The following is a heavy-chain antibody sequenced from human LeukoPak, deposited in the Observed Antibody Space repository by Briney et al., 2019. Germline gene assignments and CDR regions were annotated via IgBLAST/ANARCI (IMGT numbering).Heavy chain of an antibody. J-gene: IGHJ5*02. CDR1: GGTFSSYA. CDR2: IIPIFGTA. D-gene: IGHD3-10*01. CDR3: ARGGEYGSGSYYNH. V-gene: IGHV1-69*05. Sequence: SVKVSCKASGGTFSSYAISWVRQAPAQGLEWMGRIIPIFGTANYAQKFQGRVTITTDESTSTAYMELSSLRSEDTAVYYCARGGEYGSGSYYNHWGQGTLVTVSS.